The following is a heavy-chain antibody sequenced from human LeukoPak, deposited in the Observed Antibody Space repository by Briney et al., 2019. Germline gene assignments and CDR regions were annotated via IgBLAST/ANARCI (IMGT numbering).Heavy chain of an antibody. V-gene: IGHV4-38-2*02. CDR2: FYHSGNT. Sequence: SETLSLTCTVSGYSISSGYYWGWIRQPPGKGPEWIASFYHSGNTHYNSSLKSRVTISVDMSENRFSLRLSSVTAADTAVYYCARDPYSETYYHRGLFDYWGQGTLVTVSP. D-gene: IGHD5-12*01. J-gene: IGHJ4*02. CDR3: ARDPYSETYYHRGLFDY. CDR1: GYSISSGYY.